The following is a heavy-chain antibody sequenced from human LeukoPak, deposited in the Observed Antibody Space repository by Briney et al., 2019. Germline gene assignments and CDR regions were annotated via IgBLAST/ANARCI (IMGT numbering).Heavy chain of an antibody. CDR1: GFTFNSHW. CDR2: INNDGSNS. CDR3: ARDGLSTTPLDF. D-gene: IGHD1-26*01. V-gene: IGHV3-74*01. Sequence: GGSLRLSCAASGFTFNSHWMHWDRQAPGKGLVWVSLINNDGSNSNYEDSVKGRFTISRDNAKNTVYLQMNSLKAEDTAVYYCARDGLSTTPLDFWGQGTLVTVSS. J-gene: IGHJ4*02.